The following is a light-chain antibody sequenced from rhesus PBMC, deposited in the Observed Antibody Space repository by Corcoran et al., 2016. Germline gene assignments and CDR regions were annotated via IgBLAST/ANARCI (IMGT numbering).Light chain of an antibody. CDR2: AAS. V-gene: IGKV1-94*01. J-gene: IGKJ2*01. Sequence: DIQMTQSPSSLSASVGDRVTVTCRASQAINKGLSWYQQKPGKAPTILIYAASSLQTGVSSRFSGSGSWTDFTLTLSSLQPEDVATYYCLQAYTTPYSFGQGTKVEIK. CDR1: QAINKG. CDR3: LQAYTTPYS.